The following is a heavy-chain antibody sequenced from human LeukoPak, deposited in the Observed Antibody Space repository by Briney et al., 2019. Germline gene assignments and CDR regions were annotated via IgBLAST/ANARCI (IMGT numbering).Heavy chain of an antibody. CDR2: IYYSGST. Sequence: GSLRLSCAASGFTLSSYAMSWVRQPPGKGLEWIGSIYYSGSTYYNPSLKSRVTISVDTSKNQFSLKLSSVTAADTAVYYCARPSPVGWFDPWGQGTLVTVSS. CDR1: GFTLSSYA. J-gene: IGHJ5*02. CDR3: ARPSPVGWFDP. V-gene: IGHV4-39*01. D-gene: IGHD1-26*01.